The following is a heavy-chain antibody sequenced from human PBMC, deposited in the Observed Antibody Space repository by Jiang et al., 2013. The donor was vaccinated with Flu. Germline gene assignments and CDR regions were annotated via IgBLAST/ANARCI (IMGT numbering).Heavy chain of an antibody. CDR1: GGSISSYY. D-gene: IGHD3-22*01. V-gene: IGHV4-59*01. J-gene: IGHJ3*02. CDR3: ARDFRRNYYDTSGYWDAFDI. Sequence: SETLSLTCTVSGGSISSYYWSWIRQPPGKGLEWIGYIYYSGSTNYNPSLKSRVTISVDTSKNQFSLKLSSVTAADTAVYYCARDFRRNYYDTSGYWDAFDIWGQGTMVTVSS. CDR2: IYYSGST.